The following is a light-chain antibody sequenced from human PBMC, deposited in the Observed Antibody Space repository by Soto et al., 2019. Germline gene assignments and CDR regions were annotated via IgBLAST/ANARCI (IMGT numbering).Light chain of an antibody. CDR1: QSVSSSY. CDR2: GAS. V-gene: IGKV3-20*01. CDR3: QQYGSSPRT. Sequence: EIVLTQSPGTLSLSPGERATLSCRASQSVSSSYLAWYQQKPGQAPMLLIYGASIRATGITDRFSGSGSGTDFTLTISRLEPEDFAVYYCQQYGSSPRTFGQGPKVDI. J-gene: IGKJ1*01.